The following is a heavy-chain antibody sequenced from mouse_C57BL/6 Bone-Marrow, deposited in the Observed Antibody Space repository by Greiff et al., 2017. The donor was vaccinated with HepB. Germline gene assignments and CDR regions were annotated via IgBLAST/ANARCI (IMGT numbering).Heavy chain of an antibody. CDR3: ARDDGYFGRWYFDV. J-gene: IGHJ1*03. CDR2: IDPSDSYT. CDR1: GYTLTSYW. D-gene: IGHD2-3*01. V-gene: IGHV1-69*01. Sequence: QVQLQQPGAELVMPGASVKLSCKASGYTLTSYWMHWVKQRPGQGLEWIGEIDPSDSYTNYNQKFKGKSTLTVDKSSSTAYMQHSSLTSEDSAVYYCARDDGYFGRWYFDVWGTGTTVTVSS.